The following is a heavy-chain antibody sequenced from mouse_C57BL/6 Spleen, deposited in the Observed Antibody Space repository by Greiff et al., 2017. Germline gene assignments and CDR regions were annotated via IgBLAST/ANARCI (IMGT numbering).Heavy chain of an antibody. V-gene: IGHV5-17*01. CDR3: ARPAYYGSRDYAMDY. CDR1: GFTFSDYG. J-gene: IGHJ4*01. CDR2: ISSGSSTI. D-gene: IGHD1-1*01. Sequence: EVKLVESGGGLVKPGGSLKLSCAASGFTFSDYGMHWVRQAPEKGLEWVAYISSGSSTIYYADTVKGRFTISRDNAKNTLFLQMTSLRSEDTAMYYCARPAYYGSRDYAMDYWGQGTSVTVAA.